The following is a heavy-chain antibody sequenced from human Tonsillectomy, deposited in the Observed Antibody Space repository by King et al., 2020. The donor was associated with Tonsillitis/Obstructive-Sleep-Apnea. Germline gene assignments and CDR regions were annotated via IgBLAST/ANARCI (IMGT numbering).Heavy chain of an antibody. J-gene: IGHJ6*03. CDR2: MSDSGSS. CDR3: AGGARPHFYYYVDV. D-gene: IGHD1-26*01. V-gene: IGHV4-59*01. CDR1: GGSISSYF. Sequence: QLQESGPGLLKPSETLSLTCAVSGGSISSYFWSWIRPPPGKGLEWIAYMSDSGSSTYNSSLKSRATISMDTSMNQLSLNLASVTAADTAVYYCAGGARPHFYYYVDVWGKGTTVTVSS.